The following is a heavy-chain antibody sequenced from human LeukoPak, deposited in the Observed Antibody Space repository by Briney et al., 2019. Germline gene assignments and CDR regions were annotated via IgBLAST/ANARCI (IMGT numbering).Heavy chain of an antibody. D-gene: IGHD6-19*01. CDR1: GGSISSSSYY. CDR2: IYYSGST. J-gene: IGHJ4*02. V-gene: IGHV4-39*01. CDR3: ARSDSCGWSEWYY. Sequence: SPSETLSLTCTVSGGSISSSSYYWGWIRQPPGKGLEWIGSIYYSGSTYYNPSLKSRVTISVDTSKNQFSLKLSSVTAADTAVYYCARSDSCGWSEWYYWGQGTLVTVSS.